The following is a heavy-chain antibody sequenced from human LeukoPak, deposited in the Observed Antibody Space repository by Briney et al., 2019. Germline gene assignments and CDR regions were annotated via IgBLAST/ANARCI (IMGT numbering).Heavy chain of an antibody. V-gene: IGHV4-34*01. CDR3: AREARGSGDCTNFDY. CDR2: INDSEST. D-gene: IGHD2-21*01. J-gene: IGHJ4*02. CDR1: GGSFSGYY. Sequence: SETLSLTCAVYGGSFSGYYWSLIRQTPGKGLEWIGEINDSESTNYNPSLKSRATMSVDTSKNQFSLKLSSVTAADTALYYCAREARGSGDCTNFDYWGQGTLVTVSS.